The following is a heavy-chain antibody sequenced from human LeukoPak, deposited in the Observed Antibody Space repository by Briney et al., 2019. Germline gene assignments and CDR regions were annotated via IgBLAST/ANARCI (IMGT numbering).Heavy chain of an antibody. CDR3: ARSGTRAAARRSNRFDP. CDR2: MNPNSGNT. J-gene: IGHJ5*02. V-gene: IGHV1-8*01. D-gene: IGHD1/OR15-1a*01. CDR1: GYTFTSYD. Sequence: GASVKVSCKASGYTFTSYDINWVRQATGQGLEWMGWMNPNSGNTGYAQKFQGRVTMTRNTSISTAYMELSSLRSEDTAVYYCARSGTRAAARRSNRFDPWGQGTLVTVSS.